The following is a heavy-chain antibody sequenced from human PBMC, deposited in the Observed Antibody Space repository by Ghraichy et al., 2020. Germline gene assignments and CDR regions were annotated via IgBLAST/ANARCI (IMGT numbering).Heavy chain of an antibody. V-gene: IGHV4-31*03. J-gene: IGHJ6*02. D-gene: IGHD2-2*02. CDR3: AREPLGDCSSTSCYKGGDYYYYGMDV. CDR2: IYYSGST. Sequence: TLSLTCTVSGGSISSGGYYWSWIRQHPGKGLEWIGYIYYSGSTYYNPSLKSRVTISVDTSKNQFSLKLSSVTAADTAVYYCAREPLGDCSSTSCYKGGDYYYYGMDVWGQGTTVTVSS. CDR1: GGSISSGGYY.